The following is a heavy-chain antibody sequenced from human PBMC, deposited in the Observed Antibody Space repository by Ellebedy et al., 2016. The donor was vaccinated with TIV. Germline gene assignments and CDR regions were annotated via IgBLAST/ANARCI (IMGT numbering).Heavy chain of an antibody. J-gene: IGHJ4*02. CDR1: GFIFSSFA. CDR2: ISSSGSTI. Sequence: GESLKISCAASGFIFSSFAMHWVRQAPGKGLEWISYISSSGSTIYYADSVKGRFTISRDNAKNSLYLQMNSLRAEDTAVYYCARAQPRIVGATTEDYWGQGTLVTVSS. D-gene: IGHD1-26*01. CDR3: ARAQPRIVGATTEDY. V-gene: IGHV3-48*04.